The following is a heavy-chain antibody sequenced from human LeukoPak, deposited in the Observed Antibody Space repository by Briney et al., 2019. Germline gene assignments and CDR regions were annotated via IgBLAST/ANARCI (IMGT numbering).Heavy chain of an antibody. J-gene: IGHJ3*02. CDR1: GYTLTELS. D-gene: IGHD3-10*01. CDR2: FDPEDGET. CDR3: ARESYYGSSDAFDI. Sequence: ASVKVSCKVSGYTLTELSMHWVRQAPGKGLEWMGGFDPEDGETIYAQKFQGRVTMTEDTSTDTAYMELSSLRAEDTAVYYCARESYYGSSDAFDIWGQGTMVTVSS. V-gene: IGHV1-24*01.